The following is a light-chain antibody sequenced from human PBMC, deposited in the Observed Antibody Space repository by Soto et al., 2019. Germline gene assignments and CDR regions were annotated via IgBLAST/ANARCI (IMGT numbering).Light chain of an antibody. CDR2: DVS. J-gene: IGLJ1*01. V-gene: IGLV2-11*01. CDR1: SSDVGGYNY. CDR3: CSYAGSYKGV. Sequence: QSALTQPRSVSGSPGQSVTISCTGTSSDVGGYNYVSWYQQHPGKAPKLMIYDVSKRPSGVPDRFSGSKSGNTASLTISGLQAEDEADYYCCSYAGSYKGVFGTGTNVTVL.